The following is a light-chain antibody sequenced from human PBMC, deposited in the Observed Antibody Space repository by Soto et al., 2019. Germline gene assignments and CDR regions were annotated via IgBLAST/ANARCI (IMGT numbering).Light chain of an antibody. J-gene: IGLJ3*02. V-gene: IGLV2-14*01. CDR1: SSDVGGYNY. CDR2: EVN. Sequence: QSALTQPASVSGSPGQSITISCTGTSSDVGGYNYVSWYQHHPGKAPKVMNYEVNHRPSGVSNRFSGSKSGNTASLTISGLQAEDEADYYCSSYTGRSTRVFGGGTKLTVL. CDR3: SSYTGRSTRV.